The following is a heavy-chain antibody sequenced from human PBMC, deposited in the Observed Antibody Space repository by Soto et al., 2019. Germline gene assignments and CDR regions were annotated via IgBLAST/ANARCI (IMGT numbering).Heavy chain of an antibody. Sequence: SETLSVTCSVSGGSIISYYWSWIRQPPGKGLEWIGYIYYSGSTNYNPSLKSRVTISVDTSKNQFSLKLSSVTAADTAVYYCARDQGYYGSGSYYKPPGYYYYGMDVWGQGTTVTVSS. CDR2: IYYSGST. V-gene: IGHV4-59*01. D-gene: IGHD3-10*01. CDR1: GGSIISYY. CDR3: ARDQGYYGSGSYYKPPGYYYYGMDV. J-gene: IGHJ6*02.